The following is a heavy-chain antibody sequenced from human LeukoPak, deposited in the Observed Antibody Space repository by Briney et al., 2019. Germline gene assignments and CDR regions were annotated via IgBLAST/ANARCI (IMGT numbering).Heavy chain of an antibody. J-gene: IGHJ2*01. D-gene: IGHD3-3*01. CDR1: GGSISSSNW. V-gene: IGHV4-4*02. Sequence: PSETLSLTCAVSGGSISSSNWWSWVRQPPGKGLEWIGEIYHSGSTNYNPSLKSRVTISVDKSKNQFSLKLSSVTAADTAVYYCARTPTGEWLLSPPHSRYFDLWGRGTLVTVSS. CDR2: IYHSGST. CDR3: ARTPTGEWLLSPPHSRYFDL.